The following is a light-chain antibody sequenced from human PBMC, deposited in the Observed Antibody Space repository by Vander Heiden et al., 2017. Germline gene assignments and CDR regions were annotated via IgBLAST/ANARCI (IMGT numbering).Light chain of an antibody. CDR1: SSDVGSYNL. V-gene: IGLV2-23*01. Sequence: QYALTQPTSVSESPGHSITISCTGTSSDVGSYNLVSWYQQHPGKAPKLMIYEGSKRPSGVSNRFSGSKSGNTASLTISGLQAEDEADYYCCSYAGSSTYVFGTGTKVTVL. CDR3: CSYAGSSTYV. J-gene: IGLJ1*01. CDR2: EGS.